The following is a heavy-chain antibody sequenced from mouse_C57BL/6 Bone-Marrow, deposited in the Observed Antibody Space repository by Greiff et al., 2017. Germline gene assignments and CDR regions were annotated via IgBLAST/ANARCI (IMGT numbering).Heavy chain of an antibody. D-gene: IGHD6-2*01. CDR2: ISSGGSYT. CDR3: APGCTLSSAY. Sequence: EVQLVESSRGLVQPRSPLALSCAAPVCTFSRCSVSVFRLTLDKMLEWVATISSGGSYTYYPDSVTGRFTVSRDNAKNTLYLQMSSLKSVDTAMYHRAPGCTLSSAYWRQGTLVPV. V-gene: IGHV5-6*01. CDR1: VCTFSRCS. J-gene: IGHJ3*01.